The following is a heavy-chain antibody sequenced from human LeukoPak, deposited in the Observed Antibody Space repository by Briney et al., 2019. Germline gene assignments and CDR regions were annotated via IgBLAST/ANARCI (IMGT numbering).Heavy chain of an antibody. J-gene: IGHJ2*01. CDR1: GGSISSYY. CDR2: IYYSGST. V-gene: IGHV4-59*01. CDR3: ARTLGYFDL. Sequence: PSETLSLTWTVSGGSISSYYWSWIRQPPGKGLEWIGYIYYSGSTNYNPSLKSRVTISVDTSKNQFSLKLSSVTAADPAVYYCARTLGYFDLWGRGTLVTASS.